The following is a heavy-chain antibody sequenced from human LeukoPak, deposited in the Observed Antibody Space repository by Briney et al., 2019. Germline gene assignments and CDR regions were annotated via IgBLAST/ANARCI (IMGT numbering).Heavy chain of an antibody. CDR1: GFTFSNAW. D-gene: IGHD3-22*01. Sequence: GGSLRLSCAASGFTFSNAWMSWVRQAPGKGLEWVGRIKSKTDGGTTDYVAPVKGRFTISRDDSKNTLYLQMNSLKTEDTAVYYCTTDFTYYYDSSGYYRSYWGQGTLVTVSS. J-gene: IGHJ4*02. CDR3: TTDFTYYYDSSGYYRSY. CDR2: IKSKTDGGTT. V-gene: IGHV3-15*01.